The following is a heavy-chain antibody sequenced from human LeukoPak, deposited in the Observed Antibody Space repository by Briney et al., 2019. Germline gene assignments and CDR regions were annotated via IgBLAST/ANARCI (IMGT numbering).Heavy chain of an antibody. CDR1: GFTFSTYS. V-gene: IGHV3-48*01. CDR3: ARGMSSGRYAVDI. J-gene: IGHJ3*02. Sequence: GGSLRPSCAASGFTFSTYSMNWVRQAPGEGLDWVSYISSSSSTIYYADSVKGRFTISRDSAKNSLYLQMNSLRAEDTAVYYCARGMSSGRYAVDIWGQGTMVTVSS. D-gene: IGHD6-19*01. CDR2: ISSSSSTI.